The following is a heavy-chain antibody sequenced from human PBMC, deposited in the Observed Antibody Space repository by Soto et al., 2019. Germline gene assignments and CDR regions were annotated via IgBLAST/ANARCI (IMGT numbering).Heavy chain of an antibody. Sequence: SEALSVTCNVSGGSVSSGSYYWSWIRQPPGKGLEWIGYIYYSGSTNYNPSLKSRVTISVDTSKNQFSLKLISVTAADTAVYYCARFPTPYYYDSSGYYRYYFYYLRQGSLVTV. J-gene: IGHJ4*02. CDR2: IYYSGST. CDR3: ARFPTPYYYDSSGYYRYYFYY. CDR1: GGSVSSGSYY. D-gene: IGHD3-22*01. V-gene: IGHV4-61*01.